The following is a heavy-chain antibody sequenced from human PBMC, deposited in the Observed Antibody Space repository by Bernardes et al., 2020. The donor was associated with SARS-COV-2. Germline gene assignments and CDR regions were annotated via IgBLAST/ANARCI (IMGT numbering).Heavy chain of an antibody. Sequence: GSLSPSCAASGFTVSHAWMRWVRPAPGKGLEWVGRIKSKTDGGTTDYAAPVKGRFTIPRDDSKNTLYLQMNSLKTEDTAVYYCTTGGAITIFGVVIVMDAFDIWGQGTMVTVSS. J-gene: IGHJ3*02. D-gene: IGHD3-3*01. CDR2: IKSKTDGGTT. V-gene: IGHV3-15*01. CDR3: TTGGAITIFGVVIVMDAFDI. CDR1: GFTVSHAW.